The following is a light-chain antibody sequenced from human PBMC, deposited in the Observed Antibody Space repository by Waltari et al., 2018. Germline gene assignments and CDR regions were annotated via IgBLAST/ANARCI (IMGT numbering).Light chain of an antibody. V-gene: IGKV3-20*01. CDR3: QNHERLPAV. CDR1: QSIGRY. J-gene: IGKJ1*01. Sequence: EIVLTQSPGTLSLSPGERDTTSCRSSQSIGRYLIWYPQKPGQAPRLLIYGASTRAAGIPDRFSGSGSGTDFSLTISRLEPEDFAVYYCQNHERLPAVFGRGTKVEIK. CDR2: GAS.